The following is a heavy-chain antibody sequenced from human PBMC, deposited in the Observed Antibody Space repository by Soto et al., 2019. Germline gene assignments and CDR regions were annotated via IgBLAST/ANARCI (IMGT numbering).Heavy chain of an antibody. J-gene: IGHJ6*02. V-gene: IGHV4-30-4*01. CDR3: ARLPVNRLAGEGVGGPPDYYYYGMDV. Sequence: SETLSLTCTVSGGSISSGDYYWSWIRQPPGKGLEWIGYIYYSGSTYYNPSLKSRVTISVDTSKNQFSLKLSSVTAADTAVYYCARLPVNRLAGEGVGGPPDYYYYGMDVWGQGTTVTVSS. D-gene: IGHD2-2*01. CDR2: IYYSGST. CDR1: GGSISSGDYY.